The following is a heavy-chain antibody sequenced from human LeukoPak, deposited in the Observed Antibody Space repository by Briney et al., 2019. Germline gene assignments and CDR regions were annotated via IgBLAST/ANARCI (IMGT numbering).Heavy chain of an antibody. V-gene: IGHV1-8*01. CDR1: GYTFTSYD. CDR3: AKTPDILTGYSFDY. D-gene: IGHD3-9*01. J-gene: IGHJ4*02. Sequence: GASVKVSCKASGYTFTSYDINWVRQATGQGLEWMGWMNPNSGNTGYAQKFQGRVTITADKSTSTAYMELSSLRSEDTAVYYCAKTPDILTGYSFDYWGQGTLVTVSS. CDR2: MNPNSGNT.